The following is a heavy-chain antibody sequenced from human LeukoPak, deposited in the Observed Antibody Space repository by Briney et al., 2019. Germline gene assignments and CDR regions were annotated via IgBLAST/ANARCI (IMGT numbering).Heavy chain of an antibody. Sequence: PGGSLRLSCAASGLTFSSYSMNWVRQAPGKGLEWVSSISSSSSYIYYADSVKGRFTISRDNAKNSLYLQMNSLRAEDTAVYYCARPQYCTNGVCLFNYWGQGILVTVSS. V-gene: IGHV3-21*01. J-gene: IGHJ4*02. CDR3: ARPQYCTNGVCLFNY. D-gene: IGHD2-8*01. CDR1: GLTFSSYS. CDR2: ISSSSSYI.